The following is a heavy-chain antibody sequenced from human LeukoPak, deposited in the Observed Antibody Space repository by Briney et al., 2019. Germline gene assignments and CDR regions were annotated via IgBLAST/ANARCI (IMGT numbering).Heavy chain of an antibody. Sequence: GGSLRLFCSASGFNFNYFAMSWIRQAPGKRLEWVSTLGDSGSGGSYADSVRGRLTISRYNSKNMVYLQMHSLRVDDSAVYYCSRIKYGVNSGNHYDYGGQGTLVTVSS. CDR3: SRIKYGVNSGNHYDY. CDR2: LGDSGSGG. D-gene: IGHD2-8*01. J-gene: IGHJ4*02. V-gene: IGHV3-23*01. CDR1: GFNFNYFA.